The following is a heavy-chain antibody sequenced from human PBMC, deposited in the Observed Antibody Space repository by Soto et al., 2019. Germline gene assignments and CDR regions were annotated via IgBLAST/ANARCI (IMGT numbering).Heavy chain of an antibody. Sequence: EVQLVESGGGLIQPGGSLRLSCAASGFTVSSNYMSWVRQAPGKGLEWVSVIHSGGTTFYADSVKGRFTISRDSSKNTLYLQMNSLRAEDTAVYYCASHDPGARFDPWGQGTLVIVSS. V-gene: IGHV3-53*01. CDR2: IHSGGTT. J-gene: IGHJ5*02. CDR1: GFTVSSNY. CDR3: ASHDPGARFDP. D-gene: IGHD1-1*01.